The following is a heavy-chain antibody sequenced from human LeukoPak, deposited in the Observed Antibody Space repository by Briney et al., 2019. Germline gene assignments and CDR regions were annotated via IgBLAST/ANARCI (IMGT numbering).Heavy chain of an antibody. CDR3: AKGRGYCTGGSCYSDY. J-gene: IGHJ4*02. Sequence: GGSLRLSCTASGFTFSNYAMSWVRQAPGKGLEWXXXXXGSDGTIYYSDSVQGLFTISRDNSKNTLYLQMNSLRVEDTAIYYCAKGRGYCTGGSCYSDYWGQGTLVTVSS. V-gene: IGHV3-23*01. D-gene: IGHD2-15*01. CDR2: XXGSDGTI. CDR1: GFTFSNYA.